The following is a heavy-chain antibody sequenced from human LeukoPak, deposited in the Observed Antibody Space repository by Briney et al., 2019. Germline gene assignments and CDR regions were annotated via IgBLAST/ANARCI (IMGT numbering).Heavy chain of an antibody. V-gene: IGHV4-61*01. CDR1: GGSVSSGSYY. D-gene: IGHD6-19*01. J-gene: IGHJ5*02. CDR3: ARVRGIAVIGGGWFDP. Sequence: KTSETLSLTCTVSGGSVSSGSYYWSWIRQPPGKGLEWIGYIYYSGSTNYNPSLESRVTISVDTSKNQFSLKLSSVSAADAAVYYCARVRGIAVIGGGWFDPWGQGTLVTVSS. CDR2: IYYSGST.